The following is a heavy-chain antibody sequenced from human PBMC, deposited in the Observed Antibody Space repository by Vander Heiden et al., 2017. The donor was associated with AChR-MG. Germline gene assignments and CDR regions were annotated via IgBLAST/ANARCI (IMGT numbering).Heavy chain of an antibody. CDR3: ASRSRDY. V-gene: IGHV3-7*01. Sequence: EVQLMESGGGLAEPGGSLRLSCEAPGSDLRTTYMMAARQAPGKGLEWVDNITPDGSEKQYVDSVKGRFTISRDNAKNSLSLQMNSLTAEDTAVYYCASRSRDYWGQGTVVTVSS. J-gene: IGHJ4*02. CDR1: GSDLRTTY. CDR2: ITPDGSEK.